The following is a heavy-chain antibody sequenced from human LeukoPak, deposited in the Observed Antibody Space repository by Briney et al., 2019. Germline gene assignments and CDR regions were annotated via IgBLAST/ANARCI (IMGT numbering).Heavy chain of an antibody. CDR2: INSDGSST. J-gene: IGHJ4*02. V-gene: IGHV3-74*01. Sequence: GGSLRLSCAASGFTFSSYSMNWVRQAPGKGLVWVSRINSDGSSTSYGDSVKGRFTISRDNAKNTLYLQMNSLRAEDTAVYYCARSMVTIPIPGGYWGQGTLVTVSS. CDR1: GFTFSSYS. D-gene: IGHD2-2*02. CDR3: ARSMVTIPIPGGY.